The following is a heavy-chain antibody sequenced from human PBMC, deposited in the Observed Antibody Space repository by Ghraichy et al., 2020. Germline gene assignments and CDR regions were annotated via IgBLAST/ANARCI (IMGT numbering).Heavy chain of an antibody. V-gene: IGHV3-23*01. D-gene: IGHD2-2*01. CDR3: AKDRTLGYCSSTSCHERTPYYYYGMDV. Sequence: LTCAASGFTFSSYAMSWVRQAPGKGLEWVSAISGSGGSTYYADSVKGRFTISRDNSKNTLYLQMNSLRAEDTAIYYCAKDRTLGYCSSTSCHERTPYYYYGMDVWGQGTTVTVSS. CDR2: ISGSGGST. J-gene: IGHJ6*02. CDR1: GFTFSSYA.